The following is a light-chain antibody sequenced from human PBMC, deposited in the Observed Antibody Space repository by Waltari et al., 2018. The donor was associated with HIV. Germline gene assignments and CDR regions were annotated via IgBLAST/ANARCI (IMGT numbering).Light chain of an antibody. CDR1: QSVSSN. CDR2: GAS. Sequence: ELVMTQSPATLSVSPGERATLPCRASQSVSSNLAWYQQKPGQAPRLLIYGASTRTTGIAPRFSGSGSETEFTLTINSLQSEDFAVYYCQQYNNWPPTFGQGTKLEIK. V-gene: IGKV3-15*01. CDR3: QQYNNWPPT. J-gene: IGKJ2*01.